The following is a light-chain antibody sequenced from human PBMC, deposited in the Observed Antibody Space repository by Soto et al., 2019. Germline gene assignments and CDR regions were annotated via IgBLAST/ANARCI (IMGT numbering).Light chain of an antibody. CDR3: QQYETFSGT. V-gene: IGKV1-5*01. CDR2: DAS. CDR1: QSVSGW. Sequence: DIQMTQSPASLSASVGDTVTVTCRASQSVSGWLAWYQQKPGEAPKLLIYDASALPRGVPSRFSGSGSGTKFTLTIAGLQPDDFATYYCQQYETFSGTFGPGTKVDIK. J-gene: IGKJ1*01.